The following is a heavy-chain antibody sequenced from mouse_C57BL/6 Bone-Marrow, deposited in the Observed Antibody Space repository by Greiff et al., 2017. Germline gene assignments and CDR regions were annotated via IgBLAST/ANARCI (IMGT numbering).Heavy chain of an antibody. CDR1: GYTFTSYW. CDR3: ARFNWDVGGTDY. CDR2: IDPSDSYT. V-gene: IGHV1-69*01. Sequence: VQLQQPGAELVMPGASVKLSCKASGYTFTSYWMHWVKQRPGQGLEWIGEIDPSDSYTNYNQKFKGKATLTVDKSSSTAYMQLSSLTSEDSAVYYCARFNWDVGGTDYWGQGTTLTVSS. D-gene: IGHD4-1*01. J-gene: IGHJ2*01.